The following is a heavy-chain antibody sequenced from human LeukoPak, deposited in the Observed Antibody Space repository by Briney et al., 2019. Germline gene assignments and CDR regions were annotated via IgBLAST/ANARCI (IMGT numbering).Heavy chain of an antibody. CDR1: GFTFSSYE. D-gene: IGHD3-10*01. V-gene: IGHV3-48*03. J-gene: IGHJ4*02. CDR2: ISSSGSTI. Sequence: HPGGSLRLSCAASGFTFSSYEMNWVRQAPGKGLEWVSYISSSGSTIYYADSVKGRFTISRDNAKNSLYLQMNSLRAEDTAVYYCARGYGSGSYYATHPFDYWGQGTLVTVSS. CDR3: ARGYGSGSYYATHPFDY.